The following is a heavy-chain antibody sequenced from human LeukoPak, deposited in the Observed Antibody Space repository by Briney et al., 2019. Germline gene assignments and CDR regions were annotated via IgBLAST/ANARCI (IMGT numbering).Heavy chain of an antibody. CDR1: GGSFSSHY. Sequence: SETLSLTCSVSGGSFSSHYWSWIRQPPGKGLEWIGYIYYSGSTNYNPSLKSRVTISVDTSKNQFSLKLSSVTAADTAVYYCARGPYDSSGYRIDYWGQGTLVTVSS. J-gene: IGHJ4*02. CDR3: ARGPYDSSGYRIDY. D-gene: IGHD3-22*01. CDR2: IYYSGST. V-gene: IGHV4-59*11.